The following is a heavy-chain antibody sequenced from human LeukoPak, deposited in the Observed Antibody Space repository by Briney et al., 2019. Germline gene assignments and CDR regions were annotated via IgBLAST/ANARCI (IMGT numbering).Heavy chain of an antibody. V-gene: IGHV4-34*01. Sequence: PSETLSLTCAVYGGSFSGYYWSWIRQPPGRGLEWIGEINHSGSTNYNPSLKSRVTISVDTSKNQFSLRLSSVTAADTAVYYCARRRSGYNDYYYMDVWGKGTTVTISS. D-gene: IGHD5-12*01. CDR2: INHSGST. J-gene: IGHJ6*03. CDR3: ARRRSGYNDYYYMDV. CDR1: GGSFSGYY.